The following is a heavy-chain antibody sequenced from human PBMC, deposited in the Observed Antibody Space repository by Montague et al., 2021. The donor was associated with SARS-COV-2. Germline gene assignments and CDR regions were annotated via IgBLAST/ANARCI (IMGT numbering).Heavy chain of an antibody. CDR2: ISYDGSNK. CDR3: ARDGTVVNAFDI. V-gene: IGHV3-30-3*01. Sequence: YLRLSCAASGFTFSSYAMHWVRQAPGKGLEWVAVISYDGSNKYYADSVKGRFTISRDNSKNTLYLQMNSLRAEDTAVYYCARDGTVVNAFDIWGQGTMVTVSS. J-gene: IGHJ3*02. CDR1: GFTFSSYA. D-gene: IGHD4-23*01.